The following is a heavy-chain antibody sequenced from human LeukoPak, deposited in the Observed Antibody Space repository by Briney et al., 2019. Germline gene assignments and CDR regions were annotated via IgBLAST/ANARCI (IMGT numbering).Heavy chain of an antibody. J-gene: IGHJ4*02. CDR1: GGSFSGHY. CDR3: ARANGIAVAAYYFDY. Sequence: SETLSVICAVYGGSFSGHYWSWIRQPPGKGLEWIGEINHSGSTNYNPSLKSRVTISVDTSKNQFSLKLSSVTAADTAVYYCARANGIAVAAYYFDYWGQGTLVTVSS. D-gene: IGHD6-19*01. V-gene: IGHV4-34*01. CDR2: INHSGST.